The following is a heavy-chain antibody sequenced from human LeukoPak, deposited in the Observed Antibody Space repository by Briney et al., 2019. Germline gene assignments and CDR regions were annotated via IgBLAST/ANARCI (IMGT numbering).Heavy chain of an antibody. J-gene: IGHJ4*02. CDR3: ARGRTGIAVL. Sequence: SGGSLRLSCAASGFTFSSYSMNWVRQAPGKGLEWVSSISSSSSYIYYADSVKGRFTISRDNAKNSLYLQMNSLRAEDTAVYYCARGRTGIAVLWGQGTLVTVSS. D-gene: IGHD6-19*01. CDR1: GFTFSSYS. V-gene: IGHV3-21*01. CDR2: ISSSSSYI.